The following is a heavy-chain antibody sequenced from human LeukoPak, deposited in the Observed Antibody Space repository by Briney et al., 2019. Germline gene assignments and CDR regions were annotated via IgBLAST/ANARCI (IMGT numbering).Heavy chain of an antibody. D-gene: IGHD3-9*01. CDR3: AQPRQYDILTGYHTPDY. V-gene: IGHV4-39*01. Sequence: SETLSLTCTVSGGSISSSSYYWGWIRQPPGKGLEWIGSIYYSGSTYYNPSLKSRVTISVDTSKNQFSLKLSSVTAADTAVYYCAQPRQYDILTGYHTPDYWGQGTLVTVSS. CDR1: GGSISSSSYY. J-gene: IGHJ4*02. CDR2: IYYSGST.